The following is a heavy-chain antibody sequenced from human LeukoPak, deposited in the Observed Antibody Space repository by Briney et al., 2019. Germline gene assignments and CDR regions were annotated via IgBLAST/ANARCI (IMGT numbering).Heavy chain of an antibody. CDR3: ARNLYYDILTGRIDY. V-gene: IGHV4-39*01. CDR2: IYYSGST. CDR1: GGSISSSSYY. D-gene: IGHD3-9*01. J-gene: IGHJ4*02. Sequence: SETLSLTCTVSGGSISSSSYYWGWIRQPPGKGLEWIGSIYYSGSTYYNPSLKSRVTMSVDTSKNQFSLKLSSVTAADTAVYYCARNLYYDILTGRIDYWGQGTLVTVSS.